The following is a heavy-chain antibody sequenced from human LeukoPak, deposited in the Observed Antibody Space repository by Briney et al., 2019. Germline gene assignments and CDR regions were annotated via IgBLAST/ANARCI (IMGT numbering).Heavy chain of an antibody. V-gene: IGHV1-2*02. Sequence: ASVKVSCKASGYTFTGYYMHWVRQAPGQGLEWMGWINPNNGDTKYAQKFQGRVTMTRDTSISTAYMELSRLRSDDTAVYYCAREPEGITIFGVVNQAWGQGTLVTVSS. J-gene: IGHJ4*02. CDR1: GYTFTGYY. CDR3: AREPEGITIFGVVNQA. CDR2: INPNNGDT. D-gene: IGHD3-3*01.